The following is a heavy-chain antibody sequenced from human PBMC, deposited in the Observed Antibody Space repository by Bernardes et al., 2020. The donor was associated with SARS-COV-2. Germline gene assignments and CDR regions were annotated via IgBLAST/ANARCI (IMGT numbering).Heavy chain of an antibody. J-gene: IGHJ4*02. Sequence: SETLSLTCTVSGGSISSSSYYWGWIRQPPGKGLEWIGSIYYSGSTYYNPSLKSRVTISVDTSKNQFSLKLSSVTAADTAVYYCARPRGIFGVVNPFDYWGQGTLVTVSS. D-gene: IGHD3-3*01. CDR3: ARPRGIFGVVNPFDY. V-gene: IGHV4-39*01. CDR1: GGSISSSSYY. CDR2: IYYSGST.